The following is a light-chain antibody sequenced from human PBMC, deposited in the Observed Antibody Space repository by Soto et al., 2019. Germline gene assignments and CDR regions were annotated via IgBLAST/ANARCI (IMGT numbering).Light chain of an antibody. J-gene: IGKJ1*01. V-gene: IGKV1-5*03. CDR3: QQCDSHWT. CDR1: QSISTS. Sequence: DIEMTQSPSTLSASVGDRVTIACRASQSISTSLAWYQQKPGKGPRVLIYKASSLESEVPSRFSSSGPGTDFTLTMSRLQSDVFANYYCQQCDSHWTFGKGTKVEIK. CDR2: KAS.